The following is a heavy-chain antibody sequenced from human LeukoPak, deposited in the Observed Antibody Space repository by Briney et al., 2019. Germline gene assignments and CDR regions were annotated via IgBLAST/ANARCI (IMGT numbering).Heavy chain of an antibody. CDR3: TTSYGGHSGWAGYHDS. J-gene: IGHJ4*02. CDR1: GFSFSAYI. V-gene: IGHV3-64*01. CDR2: IRSDGGST. D-gene: IGHD6-19*01. Sequence: GGSLRLSYVASGFSFSAYIMHWVRQAPGKGLEYVSSIRSDGGSTFYPNSLKGRFTISRDNSKSTLYLQMGSLRSEDTAVYYCTTSYGGHSGWAGYHDSWGQGTLVTVSS.